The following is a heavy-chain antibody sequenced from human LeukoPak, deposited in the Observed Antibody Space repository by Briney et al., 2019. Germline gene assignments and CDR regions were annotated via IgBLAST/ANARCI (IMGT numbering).Heavy chain of an antibody. Sequence: ASVKVSCKASGYTFTSYYMHWVRQAPGQGLEWMGIINPSGGSTSYAQKFQGRVTMTRDMSTSTVYMELSSLRSEDTAVYYCARLRISRGAFDIWGQGTMVTVSS. CDR1: GYTFTSYY. J-gene: IGHJ3*02. V-gene: IGHV1-46*01. CDR2: INPSGGST. CDR3: ARLRISRGAFDI. D-gene: IGHD2/OR15-2a*01.